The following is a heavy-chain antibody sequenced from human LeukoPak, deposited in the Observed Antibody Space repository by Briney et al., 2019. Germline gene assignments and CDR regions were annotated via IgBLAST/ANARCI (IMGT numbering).Heavy chain of an antibody. V-gene: IGHV4-34*01. CDR3: AKDPGDGYNFPGDAFDI. Sequence: PSETLSLTCSVSSGSITSYYWSWIRQPPGKGLEWIGEINHSGSTNYNPSLKSRVTISVDTSKNQFSLKLSSVTAADTAVYYCAKDPGDGYNFPGDAFDIWGQGTMVTVSS. CDR1: SGSITSYY. D-gene: IGHD5-24*01. J-gene: IGHJ3*02. CDR2: INHSGST.